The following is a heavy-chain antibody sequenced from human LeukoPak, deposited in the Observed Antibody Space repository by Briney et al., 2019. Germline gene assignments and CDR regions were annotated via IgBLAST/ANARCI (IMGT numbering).Heavy chain of an antibody. V-gene: IGHV4-38-2*02. Sequence: PSETLSLTCTVSGYSISSGYYWGWIRQPPGKGLEWIGSIYHSGSTYYNPSLKSRVTISVDTSKNQFSLKLSSVTAADTAVYYCARVGAAMATWAANYFDYWGQGTLVTVSS. CDR2: IYHSGST. D-gene: IGHD5-18*01. J-gene: IGHJ4*02. CDR3: ARVGAAMATWAANYFDY. CDR1: GYSISSGYY.